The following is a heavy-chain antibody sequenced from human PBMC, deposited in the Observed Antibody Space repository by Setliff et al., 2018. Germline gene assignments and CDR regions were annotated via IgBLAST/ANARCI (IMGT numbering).Heavy chain of an antibody. CDR2: ISVNGAGT. CDR1: GFTFNNCA. CDR3: AKRPEHVDMYFDY. J-gene: IGHJ4*02. V-gene: IGHV3-23*01. Sequence: LRLSCAASGFTFNNCAMSCVRQAPGKGLEWVSTISVNGAGTYYADPVKGRITISRDNSQNTLSLQVHSLRAAATDVYYCAKRPEHVDMYFDYWGQGALVTVSS.